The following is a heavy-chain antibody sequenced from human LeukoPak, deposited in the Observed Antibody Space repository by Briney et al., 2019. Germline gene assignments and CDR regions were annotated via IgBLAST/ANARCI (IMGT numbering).Heavy chain of an antibody. V-gene: IGHV3-9*03. CDR1: GFTFDDYA. D-gene: IGHD2-8*02. CDR2: ISWNSGSI. Sequence: QPGRSLRLSCAASGFTFDDYAMHWVWQAPGKGLEWVSGISWNSGSIGYADSVKGRFTISRDNAKNSLYLQMNSLRAEDMALYYCAKDEFVASDFTGAFDIWGQGTMVTVSS. J-gene: IGHJ3*02. CDR3: AKDEFVASDFTGAFDI.